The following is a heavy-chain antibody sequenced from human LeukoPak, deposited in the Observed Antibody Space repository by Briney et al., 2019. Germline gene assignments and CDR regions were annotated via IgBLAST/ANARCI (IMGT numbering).Heavy chain of an antibody. V-gene: IGHV4-34*01. Sequence: PSETLSLTCAVYGGSFSGYYWSWIRQPPGKGLEWIGEINHSGSTNYNPSLKSRVTISVDTSKNQFSLKLSSVTAADTAVYYCARVLPVRGVIITTPLDYWGQGTLVTVSS. CDR3: ARVLPVRGVIITTPLDY. J-gene: IGHJ4*02. CDR2: INHSGST. CDR1: GGSFSGYY. D-gene: IGHD3-10*01.